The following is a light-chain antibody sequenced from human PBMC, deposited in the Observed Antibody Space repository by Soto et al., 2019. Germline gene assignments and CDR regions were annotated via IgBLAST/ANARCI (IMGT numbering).Light chain of an antibody. CDR1: QSISDT. Sequence: EIVLTQSPDTLSLSPGGRATLSCRASQSISDTLAWYQQKLGQAPRLLIYDASRRATGIPDRFSGSGSGTDFTLIISRLEPEDFVVYYCQQYGRSPTFGQGTKVDIK. CDR3: QQYGRSPT. CDR2: DAS. J-gene: IGKJ1*01. V-gene: IGKV3-20*01.